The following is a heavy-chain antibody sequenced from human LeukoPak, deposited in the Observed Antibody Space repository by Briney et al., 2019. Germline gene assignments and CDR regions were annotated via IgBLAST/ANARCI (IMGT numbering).Heavy chain of an antibody. J-gene: IGHJ4*02. CDR1: GGSISGYY. D-gene: IGHD3-10*01. CDR2: IYYSGST. V-gene: IGHV4-59*12. Sequence: SETLSLTCTVSGGSISGYYWSWIRQPPGKGLEWIGSIYYSGSTYYNPSLKSRVTISVDTSKNQFSLKLSSVTAADTAVYYCARGDYGSGSSIDYWGQGTLVTVSS. CDR3: ARGDYGSGSSIDY.